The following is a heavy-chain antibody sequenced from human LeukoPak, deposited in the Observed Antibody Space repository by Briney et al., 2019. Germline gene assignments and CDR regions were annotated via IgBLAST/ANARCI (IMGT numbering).Heavy chain of an antibody. J-gene: IGHJ4*02. V-gene: IGHV1-2*02. CDR1: GYTFTGYY. CDR2: TNPNSGGT. CDR3: ARDPTVYDSSGFGGDY. Sequence: ASVKVSCKASGYTFTGYYMHWVRQAPGQGLEWMGWTNPNSGGTNYAQKFQGRVTMTRDTSISTAYMELSRLRSDDTAVYYCARDPTVYDSSGFGGDYWGQGTLVTVSS. D-gene: IGHD3-22*01.